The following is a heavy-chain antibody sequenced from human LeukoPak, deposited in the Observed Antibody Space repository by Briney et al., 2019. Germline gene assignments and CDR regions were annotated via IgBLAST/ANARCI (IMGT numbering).Heavy chain of an antibody. Sequence: GESLKTSCSGAGYTFTSSWSAWLRQVPGKGLEWMGIIYPAESDTRYRPSFQGQVTISADKSISTAYLQWSRLKASDTAIYYCPSGEFLFGFSWGQGTLVTVSS. J-gene: IGHJ5*02. CDR1: GYTFTSSW. CDR2: IYPAESDT. CDR3: PSGEFLFGFS. D-gene: IGHD3-10*01. V-gene: IGHV5-51*01.